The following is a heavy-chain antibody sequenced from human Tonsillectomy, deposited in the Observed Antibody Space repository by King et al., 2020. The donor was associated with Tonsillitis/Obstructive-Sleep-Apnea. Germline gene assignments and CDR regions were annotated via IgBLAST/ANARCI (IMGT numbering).Heavy chain of an antibody. D-gene: IGHD5-18*01. V-gene: IGHV4-59*01. CDR3: ARRGYSYGPTEVNYYYIDV. CDR2: IYYSGST. Sequence: VQLQESGPGLVKPSETLSLTCTVSGGSISSYYWSWIRQPPGKGLEWIGYIYYSGSTNYNPSLKSRVTISVDTSKNQFSLKLSSVTAADTAGNYCARRGYSYGPTEVNYYYIDVWGKGTTVTVSS. J-gene: IGHJ6*03. CDR1: GGSISSYY.